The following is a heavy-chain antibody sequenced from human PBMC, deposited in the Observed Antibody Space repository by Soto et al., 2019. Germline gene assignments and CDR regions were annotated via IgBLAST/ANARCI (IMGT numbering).Heavy chain of an antibody. CDR3: ARGFAASSSWYPPFDY. D-gene: IGHD6-13*01. Sequence: EVQLVESGGGLVQPGGSLRLSCAASGFTLSNYWMNWVRQTPGKGLEWVANIRQDGSDKYYVDSVKGRFTISRDNAKNSLSLQMNSLRTDDTAVYYCARGFAASSSWYPPFDYWGQGTLVTASS. CDR1: GFTLSNYW. V-gene: IGHV3-7*01. CDR2: IRQDGSDK. J-gene: IGHJ4*02.